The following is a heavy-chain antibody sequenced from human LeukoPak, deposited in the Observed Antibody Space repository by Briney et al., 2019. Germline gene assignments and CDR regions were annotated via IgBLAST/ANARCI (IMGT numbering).Heavy chain of an antibody. D-gene: IGHD1-26*01. V-gene: IGHV4-59*01. J-gene: IGHJ4*02. Sequence: SETLSLTCTVSGGSISSYYWSWIRQPPGKGLEWIGYIYYSGSTNYNPSLKSRVTISVDTSKNQFSLKLSSVTAADTAVYYCARVSSYSGSYFDFDYWGQGTLVTVSS. CDR2: IYYSGST. CDR1: GGSISSYY. CDR3: ARVSSYSGSYFDFDY.